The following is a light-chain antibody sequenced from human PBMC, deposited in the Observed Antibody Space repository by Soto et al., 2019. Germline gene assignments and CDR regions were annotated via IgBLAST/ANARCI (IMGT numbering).Light chain of an antibody. CDR1: SSDVGGYNY. J-gene: IGLJ1*01. Sequence: QSALTQPRSVSGSPGQSVTISCTGTSSDVGGYNYVSWYQQHPGKAPKLMIFDVTHRPSGVPDRFSGSKSGNTASLTISGLQAEDEADYYCCSYAGNYTYVFGTGTKLTVL. CDR2: DVT. V-gene: IGLV2-11*01. CDR3: CSYAGNYTYV.